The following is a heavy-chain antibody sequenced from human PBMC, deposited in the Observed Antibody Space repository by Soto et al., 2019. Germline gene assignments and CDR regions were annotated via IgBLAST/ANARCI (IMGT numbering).Heavy chain of an antibody. CDR3: ATYWGTGNDAKGFHI. D-gene: IGHD2-8*02. CDR1: GDSISGVTYY. Sequence: PSETLSLTCTVSGDSISGVTYYWSWIRQHPGKGLEWIGYISYRGSTYYSPSLKSRVIISIDTSKNQFSLRLSSVTAADSAVYYCATYWGTGNDAKGFHIWGQGTVVTVS. J-gene: IGHJ3*02. V-gene: IGHV4-31*03. CDR2: ISYRGST.